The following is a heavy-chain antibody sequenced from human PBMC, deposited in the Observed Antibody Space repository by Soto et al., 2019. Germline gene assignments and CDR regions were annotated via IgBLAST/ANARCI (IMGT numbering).Heavy chain of an antibody. J-gene: IGHJ4*02. CDR2: ISYDGSNK. Sequence: HPGGSLRLSCAASGFTFSSYGMHWVRQAPGKGLEWVAVISYDGSNKYYADSVKGRFTISRDNSKNTLYLQMNSLRAEDTAVYYCAKDQRITMVRGVHPIDYWGQGTLVTVSS. CDR3: AKDQRITMVRGVHPIDY. D-gene: IGHD3-10*01. V-gene: IGHV3-30*18. CDR1: GFTFSSYG.